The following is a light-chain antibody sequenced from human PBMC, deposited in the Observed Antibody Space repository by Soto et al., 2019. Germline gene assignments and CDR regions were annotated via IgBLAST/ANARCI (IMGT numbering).Light chain of an antibody. J-gene: IGKJ1*01. Sequence: AIQLTQSPSSLYASVGYRVTITCLASQAIRTALGWYQQKPGKVPKLLIYAASILQSGVPSRFSGSGSGTDFTLTISSLQPEDFETYYCLLDFRYFWAFGQGTKVDIK. V-gene: IGKV1-6*01. CDR3: LLDFRYFWA. CDR1: QAIRTA. CDR2: AAS.